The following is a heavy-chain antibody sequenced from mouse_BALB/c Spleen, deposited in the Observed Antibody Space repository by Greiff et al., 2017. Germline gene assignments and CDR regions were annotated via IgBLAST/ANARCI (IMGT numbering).Heavy chain of an antibody. Sequence: VQLQQSGAELAKPGASVKMSCKASGYTFTSYWMHWVKQRPGQGLEWIGYINPSTGYTEYNQKFKDKATLTADKSSSTAYMQLSSLTSEDSAVYCGNANYGNYSMDYWGQGTSVTVSS. V-gene: IGHV1-7*01. D-gene: IGHD2-1*01. CDR3: NANYGNYSMDY. CDR2: INPSTGYT. J-gene: IGHJ4*01. CDR1: GYTFTSYW.